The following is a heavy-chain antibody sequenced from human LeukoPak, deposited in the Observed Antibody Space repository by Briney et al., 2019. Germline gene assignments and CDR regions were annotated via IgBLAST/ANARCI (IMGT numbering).Heavy chain of an antibody. Sequence: SVKVSCKASGYTFTSYDINWVRQAPGQGLEWMGGIIPIFGTANYAQKFQGRVTITADESTSTAYMELSSLRSEDTAVYYCARARDYYGSGSYYARFRFDPWGQGTLVTVSS. CDR2: IIPIFGTA. V-gene: IGHV1-69*13. D-gene: IGHD3-10*01. CDR1: GYTFTSYD. J-gene: IGHJ5*02. CDR3: ARARDYYGSGSYYARFRFDP.